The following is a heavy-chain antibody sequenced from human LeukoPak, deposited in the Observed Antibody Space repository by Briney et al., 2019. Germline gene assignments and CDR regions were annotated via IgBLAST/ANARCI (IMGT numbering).Heavy chain of an antibody. J-gene: IGHJ4*02. D-gene: IGHD5-12*01. CDR2: IYNSSRI. V-gene: IGHV3-53*01. CDR1: GFTVSSNS. CDR3: ARDWGPSGYDSGYLDY. Sequence: GGSLRLSCTVSGFTVSSNSMSWVRQAPGKGLEWVSFIYNSSRIHYSDSVKGRFTISRDNSKNTLYLQMNSLRAEDTAVYYCARDWGPSGYDSGYLDYWGLGTLVTVSS.